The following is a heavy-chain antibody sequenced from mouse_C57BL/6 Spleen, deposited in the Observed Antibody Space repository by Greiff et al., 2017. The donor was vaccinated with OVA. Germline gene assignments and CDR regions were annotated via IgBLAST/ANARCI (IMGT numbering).Heavy chain of an antibody. J-gene: IGHJ4*01. CDR2: IDPETGGT. Sequence: VQLQQSGAELVRPGASVTLSCKASGYTFTDYEMHWVKQTPVHGLEWIGAIDPETGGTAYNQKFKGKAILTADKSSRTAYMELRSLTSEDSAVYDCTTLYGNLPYCAMDYWGQGTSVTVSS. V-gene: IGHV1-15*01. CDR1: GYTFTDYE. CDR3: TTLYGNLPYCAMDY. D-gene: IGHD2-1*01.